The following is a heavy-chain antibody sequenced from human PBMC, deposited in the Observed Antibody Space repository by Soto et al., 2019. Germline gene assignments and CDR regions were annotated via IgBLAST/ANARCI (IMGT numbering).Heavy chain of an antibody. D-gene: IGHD4-17*01. CDR2: IWYDGSNK. Sequence: QVQLVESGGGVVQPGRSLRLSCAASGFTFSSYGMHWVRQAPGKGLEWVAVIWYDGSNKYYADSVKGRFTISRDNSKNKLYLQMNSLRAEDTAVYYCARWDDYGEGSFDYWGQGTLVTVSS. CDR3: ARWDDYGEGSFDY. J-gene: IGHJ4*02. CDR1: GFTFSSYG. V-gene: IGHV3-33*01.